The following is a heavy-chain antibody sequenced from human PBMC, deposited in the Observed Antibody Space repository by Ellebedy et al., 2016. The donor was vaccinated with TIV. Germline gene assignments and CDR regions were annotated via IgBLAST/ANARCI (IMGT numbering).Heavy chain of an antibody. J-gene: IGHJ5*02. CDR2: INSRSGST. V-gene: IGHV1-46*01. CDR3: ARAHCTNGVCPEVDP. CDR1: GYTFTSYY. D-gene: IGHD2-8*01. Sequence: ASVKVSCKASGYTFTSYYIHWVRQAPGQGLEWIGIINSRSGSTGYAQKFQGRVTMTRETSTTTVYMDLRSLISEDTAVYYCARAHCTNGVCPEVDPWGQGALVTVSS.